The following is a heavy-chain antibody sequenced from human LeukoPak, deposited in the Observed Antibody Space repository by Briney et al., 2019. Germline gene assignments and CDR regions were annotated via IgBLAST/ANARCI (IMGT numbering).Heavy chain of an antibody. V-gene: IGHV4-39*07. D-gene: IGHD5-18*01. CDR2: IYYSGST. CDR1: GGSINSTSNY. CDR3: ARSGYSYGYFDY. J-gene: IGHJ4*02. Sequence: SETLSLTCTVSGGSINSTSNYWGRIRQPPGKGLEWIGSIYYSGSTSYNPSLKSRVTISVDTSKNQFSLKLSSVTAADTAVYYCARSGYSYGYFDYWGQGTLVTVSS.